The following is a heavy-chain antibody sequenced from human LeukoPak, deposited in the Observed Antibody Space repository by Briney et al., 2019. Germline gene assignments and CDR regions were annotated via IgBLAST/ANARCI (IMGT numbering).Heavy chain of an antibody. J-gene: IGHJ6*02. V-gene: IGHV3-64*02. Sequence: GGSLRLFCAASGFTFTAHAMHWVRQAPGKGLEHVSTISTNGDTTYYADSVKGRFTISRDNSENTLYLQMGSLRAEDMAVYYCARGRGVSSYDAMDVWGRGTTVTVSS. D-gene: IGHD2-15*01. CDR1: GFTFTAHA. CDR3: ARGRGVSSYDAMDV. CDR2: ISTNGDTT.